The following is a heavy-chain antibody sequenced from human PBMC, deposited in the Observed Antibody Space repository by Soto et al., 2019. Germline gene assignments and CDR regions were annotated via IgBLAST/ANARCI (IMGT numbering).Heavy chain of an antibody. D-gene: IGHD4-17*01. J-gene: IGHJ6*02. CDR2: ISAYNGNT. Sequence: ASVKVSCKASGYTFTSYGISWVRQAPGQGLEWMGWISAYNGNTNYAQKLRGRVTMTTDTSTSTAYMELRSLRSDDTAVYYCARDIATAASYGMDVWGQGTTVTVSS. V-gene: IGHV1-18*01. CDR3: ARDIATAASYGMDV. CDR1: GYTFTSYG.